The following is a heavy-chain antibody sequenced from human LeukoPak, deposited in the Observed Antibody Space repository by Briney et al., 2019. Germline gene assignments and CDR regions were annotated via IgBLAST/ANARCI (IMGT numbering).Heavy chain of an antibody. J-gene: IGHJ6*03. CDR3: ARGGRDTSEYYDFWSGPNRLYYYYMDV. Sequence: SETLSLTCTVSGYSISSGYYWGWIRQPPGKGLEWIGSIYHSGSTYYNPSLKSRVTISVDTSKNQFSLKLSSVTAADTAVYYCARGGRDTSEYYDFWSGPNRLYYYYMDVWGKGTTVTVSS. V-gene: IGHV4-38-2*02. CDR2: IYHSGST. D-gene: IGHD3-3*01. CDR1: GYSISSGYY.